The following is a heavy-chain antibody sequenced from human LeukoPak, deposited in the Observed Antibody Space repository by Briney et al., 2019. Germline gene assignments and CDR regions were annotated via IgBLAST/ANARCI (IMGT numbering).Heavy chain of an antibody. D-gene: IGHD1-26*01. CDR2: MNPNSGNT. CDR3: ARVLVGATPEYFQH. V-gene: IGHV1-8*01. J-gene: IGHJ1*01. CDR1: GYTFTSYD. Sequence: ASVKVSCKASGYTFTSYDINWVRQATGQGLEWMGWMNPNSGNTGYAQKFQGRVTMTRNTSISTAYMELSSLRSEDTAVYYCARVLVGATPEYFQHWGQGTLVTVSS.